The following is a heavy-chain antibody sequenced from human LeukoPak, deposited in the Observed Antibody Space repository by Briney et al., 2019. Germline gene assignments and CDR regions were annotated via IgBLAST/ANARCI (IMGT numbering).Heavy chain of an antibody. V-gene: IGHV3-11*05. CDR2: ISSSSSYT. Sequence: GGSLRLSCAASGFTFSDYYMSWIRQAPGKGLEWVSYISSSSSYTNYADSVKGRFTISRNNAKNSLYLQMNSLRAEDTAVYYCARDAVSLAAAGTSDYWGQGSLVTVSS. CDR1: GFTFSDYY. D-gene: IGHD6-13*01. J-gene: IGHJ4*02. CDR3: ARDAVSLAAAGTSDY.